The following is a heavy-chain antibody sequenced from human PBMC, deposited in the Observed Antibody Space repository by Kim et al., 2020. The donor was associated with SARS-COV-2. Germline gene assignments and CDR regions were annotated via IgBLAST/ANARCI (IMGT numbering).Heavy chain of an antibody. CDR1: GGSISSSNW. CDR3: ASTTITGGRGYSGYDYRDY. Sequence: SETLSLTCAVSGGSISSSNWWSWVRQPPGKGLEWIGEIYHSGSTNYNPSLKSRVTISVDKSKNQFSLKLSSVTAADTAVYYCASTTITGGRGYSGYDYRDYWGQGTLVTVSS. CDR2: IYHSGST. D-gene: IGHD5-12*01. V-gene: IGHV4-4*02. J-gene: IGHJ4*02.